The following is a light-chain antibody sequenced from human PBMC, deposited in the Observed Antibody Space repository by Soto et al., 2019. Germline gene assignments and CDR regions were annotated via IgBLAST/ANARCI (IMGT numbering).Light chain of an antibody. CDR2: WAS. J-gene: IGKJ2*01. Sequence: DIVMTQSPDSLAVSLGERATINCKSSQSLLYSSNQKNYIAWYQQKPGQPPKLPIYWASTRESGVPDRFSGSGFGTDLTRTTSSLQAEDVAVNFCQRYYKGPTYTFGQGTKLEIK. V-gene: IGKV4-1*01. CDR3: QRYYKGPTYT. CDR1: QSLLYSSNQKNY.